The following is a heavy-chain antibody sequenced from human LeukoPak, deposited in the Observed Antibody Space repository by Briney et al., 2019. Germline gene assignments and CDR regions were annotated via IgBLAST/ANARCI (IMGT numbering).Heavy chain of an antibody. V-gene: IGHV1-69*06. CDR2: IIPIFGTA. D-gene: IGHD2-15*01. CDR1: GGTFSSYA. CDR3: GHCSGGSCYSNAFDI. Sequence: GASVKVSCKASGGTFSSYAISWVRQAPGQGLEWMGGIIPIFGTANYAQKFQGRVTITADKSTSTAYMELSSLRSEDTAVYYCGHCSGGSCYSNAFDIWGQGTMVTVSS. J-gene: IGHJ3*02.